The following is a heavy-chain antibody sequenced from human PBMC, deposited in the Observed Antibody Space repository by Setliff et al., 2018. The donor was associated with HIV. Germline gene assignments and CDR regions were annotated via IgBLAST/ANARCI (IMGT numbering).Heavy chain of an antibody. CDR2: IYNSGYS. CDR3: ARGDGYRANDAYYDTGMDV. Sequence: SETLSLTCKVSGAPISSYYWNWIRQPPGKGLEWIGYIYNSGYSNSKPSLKSRVTISLDTSKNQFSLKLSSVTAADTAVYYCARGDGYRANDAYYDTGMDVWGQGFTVTVSS. J-gene: IGHJ6*02. V-gene: IGHV4-59*01. D-gene: IGHD5-12*01. CDR1: GAPISSYY.